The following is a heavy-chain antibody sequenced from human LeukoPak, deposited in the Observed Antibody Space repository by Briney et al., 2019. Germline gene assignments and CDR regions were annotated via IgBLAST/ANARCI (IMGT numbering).Heavy chain of an antibody. D-gene: IGHD2-2*01. CDR1: GVSISSNN. CDR3: AREGSPFVVVPAAMFSYYYYGMDV. J-gene: IGHJ6*02. CDR2: IYTSGTT. Sequence: SETLSFTGSGSGVSISSNNWSWIRQPAGKGLKWIGRIYTSGTTKYNPHLKHRVTRSVDTSKNQFSLKLSSVTAADTAVYYCAREGSPFVVVPAAMFSYYYYGMDVWGQGTTVTVSS. V-gene: IGHV4-4*07.